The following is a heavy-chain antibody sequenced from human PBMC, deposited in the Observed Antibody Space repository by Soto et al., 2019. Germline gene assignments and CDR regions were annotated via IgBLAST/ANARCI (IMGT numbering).Heavy chain of an antibody. J-gene: IGHJ4*02. CDR3: AEDSPHDSAVAGDY. CDR1: GFAFSTHW. D-gene: IGHD3-22*01. V-gene: IGHV3-74*02. CDR2: INGDGSQT. Sequence: EVQLVESGGGLVQPGGSLRLSCAASGFAFSTHWMHWVRQVPEKGLVWVSRINGDGSQTTYADSVRGRLTISRDNAKNTLYLQMNNLRVEDTAVYDCAEDSPHDSAVAGDYWGQGTLVTVAS.